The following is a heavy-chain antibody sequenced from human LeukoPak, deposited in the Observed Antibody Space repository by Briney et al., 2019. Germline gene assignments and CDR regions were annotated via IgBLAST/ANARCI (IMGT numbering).Heavy chain of an antibody. Sequence: GASVKVSCKASGYTFTSYDINWVRQATGQGLEWLGWMNPSSGNTGYAQKFQGRVTMTRDTSISTAYMELSSLRSEDTAVYYCARLEQLVPAEYFQHWGQGTLVTVSS. D-gene: IGHD6-13*01. CDR1: GYTFTSYD. CDR2: MNPSSGNT. CDR3: ARLEQLVPAEYFQH. J-gene: IGHJ1*01. V-gene: IGHV1-8*01.